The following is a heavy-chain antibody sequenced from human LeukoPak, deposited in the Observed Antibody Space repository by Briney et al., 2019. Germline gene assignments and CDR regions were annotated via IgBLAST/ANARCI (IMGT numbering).Heavy chain of an antibody. D-gene: IGHD3-3*01. J-gene: IGHJ4*02. CDR1: GFTFSSYC. Sequence: GGSLRLSCAASGFTFSSYCMSWVRQAPGKGLQWVANIKQDGSEKYYVDSVKGRFTISRDDAKNSLYLQMNSLRAEDTAVYYCARDYKHDYDLGYWGQGTLVTVSS. CDR3: ARDYKHDYDLGY. V-gene: IGHV3-7*01. CDR2: IKQDGSEK.